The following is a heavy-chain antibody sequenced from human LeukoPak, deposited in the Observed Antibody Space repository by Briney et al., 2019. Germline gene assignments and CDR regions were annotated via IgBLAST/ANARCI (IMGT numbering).Heavy chain of an antibody. Sequence: GGSLRLSCAASGFSFSDYGLHWVRQAPGKGLEWVALISYDGSQKNFADSVKSRFTTSRDNSKFTMYLEMNSLRAEDTAVYFCARDKDGWGIHDFWGQGTLVTVSS. D-gene: IGHD3-16*01. CDR3: ARDKDGWGIHDF. J-gene: IGHJ4*02. CDR2: ISYDGSQK. CDR1: GFSFSDYG. V-gene: IGHV3-30*03.